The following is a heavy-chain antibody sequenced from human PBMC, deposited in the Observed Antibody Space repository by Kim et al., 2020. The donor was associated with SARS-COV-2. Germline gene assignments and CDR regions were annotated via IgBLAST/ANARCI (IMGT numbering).Heavy chain of an antibody. D-gene: IGHD2-15*01. J-gene: IGHJ4*02. V-gene: IGHV4-39*01. CDR3: AIRYSVRVY. Sequence: GSTYSTPYLKSRVTISVDTSKNQFSLKLSSVTAADTAVYYCAIRYSVRVYWVQGTLVTVSS. CDR2: GST.